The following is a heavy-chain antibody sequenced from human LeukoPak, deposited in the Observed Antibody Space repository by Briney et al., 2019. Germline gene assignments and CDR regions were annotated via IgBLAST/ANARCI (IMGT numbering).Heavy chain of an antibody. CDR1: GGSISSGGYY. Sequence: PSETLSLTCTVSGGSISSGGYYWSWIRQHPGKGLEWIAYMYSSGSTYYNPSLKSRITISLDTSKTQFSLKLSSVTAADTAVCYCARTKPLAAAGGAFDIWGQGTMVTVSS. V-gene: IGHV4-31*03. CDR3: ARTKPLAAAGGAFDI. J-gene: IGHJ3*02. D-gene: IGHD6-13*01. CDR2: MYSSGST.